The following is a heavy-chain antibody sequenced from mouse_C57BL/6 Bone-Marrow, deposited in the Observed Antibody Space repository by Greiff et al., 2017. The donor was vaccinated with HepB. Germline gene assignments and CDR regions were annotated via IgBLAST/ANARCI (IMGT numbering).Heavy chain of an antibody. Sequence: DVMLVESGGCLVKPGGSLKLSCAASGFTFSDYGMHWVRQAPEKGLEWVAYISSGSSTIYYADTVKGRFTISRDNAKNTLFLQMTSLRSEDTAMYYCARGRQNGGYLYYFDYWGQGTTLTVSS. D-gene: IGHD2-3*01. V-gene: IGHV5-17*01. CDR2: ISSGSSTI. CDR1: GFTFSDYG. CDR3: ARGRQNGGYLYYFDY. J-gene: IGHJ2*01.